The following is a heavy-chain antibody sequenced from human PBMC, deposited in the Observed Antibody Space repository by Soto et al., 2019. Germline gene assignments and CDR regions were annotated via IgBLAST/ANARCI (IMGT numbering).Heavy chain of an antibody. Sequence: PSETLSLTCTVSGGSISSYYWSWIRQPPGKGLEWFGYIYYSGSTNYNPSLKSRVTISVDTSKNQFSLKLSSVTAADTAVYYCARDGSYYYGSGSRPYYYGMDVWGQGTTVTVSS. J-gene: IGHJ6*02. CDR2: IYYSGST. CDR1: GGSISSYY. CDR3: ARDGSYYYGSGSRPYYYGMDV. D-gene: IGHD3-10*01. V-gene: IGHV4-59*01.